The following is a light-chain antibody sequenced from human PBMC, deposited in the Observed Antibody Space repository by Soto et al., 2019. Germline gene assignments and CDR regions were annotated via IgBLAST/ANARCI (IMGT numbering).Light chain of an antibody. CDR3: CSYAGSRTPLYV. Sequence: QSALTQPASVPGSPGQSITISCSGTSSDVGSYNLVSWYQQHPGKAPKLMIYEGSKRPSGVSNRFSGSKSGTTASLTISGLQAEDEADYHCCSYAGSRTPLYVFGTGTKVTVL. J-gene: IGLJ1*01. CDR2: EGS. CDR1: SSDVGSYNL. V-gene: IGLV2-23*01.